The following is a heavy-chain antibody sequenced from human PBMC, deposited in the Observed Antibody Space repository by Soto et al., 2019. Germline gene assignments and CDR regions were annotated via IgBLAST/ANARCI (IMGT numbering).Heavy chain of an antibody. CDR1: GFTFRSYA. D-gene: IGHD2-15*01. Sequence: EVKLLQSGGGAGQPGGSLRLPCAAAGFTFRSYAMSWVRQAPGKGLELVSSISSNGGSAYYADSVKGRFTISRDNSKNTLYLQMNSLRADDTAVYYCARGYCSAVGSYVHYYYGFDVWGQGTTVTVSS. CDR3: ARGYCSAVGSYVHYYYGFDV. CDR2: ISSNGGSA. V-gene: IGHV3-23*01. J-gene: IGHJ6*02.